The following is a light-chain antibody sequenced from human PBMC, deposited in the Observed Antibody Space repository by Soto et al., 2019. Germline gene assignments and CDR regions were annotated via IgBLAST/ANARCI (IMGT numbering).Light chain of an antibody. V-gene: IGKV3-20*01. Sequence: PGERATLSCRASQSVSSSYLAWYQQRPGQAPRLLIYGASSRATGIPDRFSGSGSGTDFTLTISRLEPEDFAVYYFQQYGSSPITFGKGTRLEIK. J-gene: IGKJ5*01. CDR1: QSVSSSY. CDR3: QQYGSSPIT. CDR2: GAS.